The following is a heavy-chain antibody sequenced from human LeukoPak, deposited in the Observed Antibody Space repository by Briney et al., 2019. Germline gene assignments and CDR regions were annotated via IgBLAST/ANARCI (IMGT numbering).Heavy chain of an antibody. Sequence: GGSLRLSCAASGFTFSSYSMNWVRQAPGKGLEWVSSISSSSSYIYYADSVKGRFTISRDNAKNSLYLQMNSLRAEDTAVYYCAKGPAPRLGEFSYHALVDYWGQGTLVTVSS. CDR2: ISSSSSYI. J-gene: IGHJ4*02. CDR3: AKGPAPRLGEFSYHALVDY. D-gene: IGHD3-16*02. CDR1: GFTFSSYS. V-gene: IGHV3-21*01.